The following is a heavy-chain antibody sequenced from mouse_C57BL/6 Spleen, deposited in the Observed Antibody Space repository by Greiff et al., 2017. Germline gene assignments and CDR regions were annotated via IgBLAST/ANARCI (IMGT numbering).Heavy chain of an antibody. CDR3: ARMDTQCDY. V-gene: IGHV1-54*01. D-gene: IGHD5-1-1*01. Sequence: VQVVESGAELVRPGTSVKVSCKASGYAFTDYLIEWVKQRPGQGLEWIGVINPGSGGTNYNEKFKGKATLTADKSSSTAYMQRSSLTSADSAVYFCARMDTQCDYWGQGTTLTVSS. CDR1: GYAFTDYL. CDR2: INPGSGGT. J-gene: IGHJ2*01.